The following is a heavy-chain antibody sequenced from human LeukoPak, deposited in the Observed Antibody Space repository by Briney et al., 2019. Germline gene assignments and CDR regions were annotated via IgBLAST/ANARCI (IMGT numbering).Heavy chain of an antibody. CDR2: IKQDGSEK. J-gene: IGHJ3*02. V-gene: IGHV3-7*01. CDR1: GFTSSSYW. Sequence: GGSLRLSCAASGFTSSSYWMSLVRQAPGKGLEWVANIKQDGSEKYYVDSVKGRFTVSRDNAKNSLYLQMNSLRAEDTAVYYCARARPIVVVPAAPGGAFDIWGQGTMVTVSS. CDR3: ARARPIVVVPAAPGGAFDI. D-gene: IGHD2-2*01.